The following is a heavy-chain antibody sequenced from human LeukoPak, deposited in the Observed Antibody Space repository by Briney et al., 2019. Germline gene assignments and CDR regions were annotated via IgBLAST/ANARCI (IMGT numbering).Heavy chain of an antibody. CDR2: SRNKANSFTT. D-gene: IGHD3-10*01. V-gene: IGHV3-72*01. CDR1: GFTFSDHC. CDR3: AREFGSGSIGGY. J-gene: IGHJ4*02. Sequence: GGSLRLSCAASGFTFSDHCIDWVRQAPGKGLEWVGRSRNKANSFTTDYAASVKGRFTISRDDSKNSLYLQMNSLKTEDTAVYYCAREFGSGSIGGYWGQGTLVTVSS.